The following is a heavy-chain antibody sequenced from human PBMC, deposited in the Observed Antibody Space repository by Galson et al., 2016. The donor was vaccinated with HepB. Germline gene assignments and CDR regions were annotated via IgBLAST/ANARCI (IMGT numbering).Heavy chain of an antibody. J-gene: IGHJ4*02. V-gene: IGHV3-30-3*01. CDR2: ISYDGDNE. D-gene: IGHD6-19*01. Sequence: SLRLSCAASGFTFKSYAMYGVRQPPGKGLEWVAAISYDGDNEYYADSLKGRYTISRDNSRNTVYLHMSSLRRDDTAVYYCARGSSAVDATEVGLDYWGQGTLVIVSS. CDR3: ARGSSAVDATEVGLDY. CDR1: GFTFKSYA.